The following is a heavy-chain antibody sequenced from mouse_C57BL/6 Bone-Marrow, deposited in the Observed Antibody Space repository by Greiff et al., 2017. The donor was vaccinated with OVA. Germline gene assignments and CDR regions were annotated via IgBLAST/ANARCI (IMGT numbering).Heavy chain of an antibody. CDR2: IHPNSGST. D-gene: IGHD2-5*01. Sequence: VKLQQPGAELVKPGASVKLSCKASGYTFTGYWMNWVKQSPGQGLEWIGMIHPNSGSTNYNEKFKSKATLTVDKSSSTAYMQLSSLTSEDSAVYYCARWTYSNYFDYWGQGTTLTVSS. J-gene: IGHJ2*01. V-gene: IGHV1-64*01. CDR3: ARWTYSNYFDY. CDR1: GYTFTGYW.